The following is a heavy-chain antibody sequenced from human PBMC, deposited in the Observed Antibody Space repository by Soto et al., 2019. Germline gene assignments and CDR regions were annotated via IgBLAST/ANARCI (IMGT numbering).Heavy chain of an antibody. CDR2: ITTSSAYI. V-gene: IGHV3-21*01. J-gene: IGHJ5*02. Sequence: EVQLVESGGGLVKPGRSLRLSCEASGFTFNTYDMNWVRQAPGKGLEWVSSITTSSAYIYYADSLKGRITISRDNAKNSLFLQMNSLRAEDTAVYYCVRSGTARLLRHSWFDTWGQGTLVTVSS. CDR1: GFTFNTYD. D-gene: IGHD2-21*01. CDR3: VRSGTARLLRHSWFDT.